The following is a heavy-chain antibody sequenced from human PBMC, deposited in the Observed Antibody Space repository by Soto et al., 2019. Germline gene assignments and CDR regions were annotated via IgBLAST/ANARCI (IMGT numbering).Heavy chain of an antibody. V-gene: IGHV3-15*07. CDR1: GFTFSNAW. CDR3: ATGGIGIDY. Sequence: EVQLVESGGGLVKPGGSLRLSCAASGFTFSNAWMNWVRQAPGTGLEWVGRIKSKYNGGTIEYAAPVKGRFTISRDDSKNRQYLQMNSLTVEDTAVYYCATGGIGIDYWGQGTRVTVSS. J-gene: IGHJ4*02. CDR2: IKSKYNGGTI. D-gene: IGHD1-26*01.